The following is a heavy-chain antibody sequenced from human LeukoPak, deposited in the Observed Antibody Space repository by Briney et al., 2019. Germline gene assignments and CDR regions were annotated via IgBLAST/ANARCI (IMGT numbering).Heavy chain of an antibody. V-gene: IGHV4-61*08. CDR1: GGSISSDEYY. CDR2: IYYSGST. CDR3: ARHEDWVLDY. Sequence: SSETLSLTCTVSGGSISSDEYYWSWIRQPPGKGLEWIGYIYYSGSTNYNPSLKSRVTISVDTSKNQFSLNLSSVTAADTAVYFCARHEDWVLDYWGQGTLVTVSS. D-gene: IGHD3/OR15-3a*01. J-gene: IGHJ4*02.